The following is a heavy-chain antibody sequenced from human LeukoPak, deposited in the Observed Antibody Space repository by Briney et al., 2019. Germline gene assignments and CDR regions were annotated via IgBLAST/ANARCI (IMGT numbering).Heavy chain of an antibody. Sequence: ASVKVSCKASGYTFTSYDINWVRQATGQGLEWMGIINPSGGSTSYAQKFQGRVTMTRDTSASTVYMELSSLRSEDTAAYYCARDLGGFHSGGFDYWGQGTLVTVSS. J-gene: IGHJ4*02. V-gene: IGHV1-46*01. CDR2: INPSGGST. D-gene: IGHD2-15*01. CDR3: ARDLGGFHSGGFDY. CDR1: GYTFTSYD.